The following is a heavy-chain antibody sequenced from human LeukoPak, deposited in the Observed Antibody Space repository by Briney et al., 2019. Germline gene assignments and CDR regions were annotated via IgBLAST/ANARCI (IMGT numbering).Heavy chain of an antibody. V-gene: IGHV1-69*05. J-gene: IGHJ4*02. Sequence: GASVKVSCKASGGTFSSYAISWVRQAPGQGLEWMGGIIPIFGTANYAQKFQGRVTITTDESTSTAYMELSSLRSEDTAVYYCARGAGGALEWLLTDYWGQGTLVTVSS. CDR2: IIPIFGTA. CDR3: ARGAGGALEWLLTDY. D-gene: IGHD3-3*01. CDR1: GGTFSSYA.